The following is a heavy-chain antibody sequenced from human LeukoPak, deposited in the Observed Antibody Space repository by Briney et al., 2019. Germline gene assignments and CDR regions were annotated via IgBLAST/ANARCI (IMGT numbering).Heavy chain of an antibody. CDR2: INPNSGGT. J-gene: IGHJ3*02. CDR3: ASDWGLSQLEYCSNTNCYMGAFDI. Sequence: ASVKVSCKASGYTFTGYYMHWVRQAPGQGLEWMGLINPNSGGTNYAQKFQGRVTMTRDTSISTAYMELSRLRSDDTAVYYCASDWGLSQLEYCSNTNCYMGAFDIWGQGTMVTVSS. D-gene: IGHD2-2*02. CDR1: GYTFTGYY. V-gene: IGHV1-2*02.